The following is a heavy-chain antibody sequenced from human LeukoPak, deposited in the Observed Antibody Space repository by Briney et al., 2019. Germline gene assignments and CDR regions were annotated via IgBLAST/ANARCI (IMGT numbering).Heavy chain of an antibody. CDR3: ARFNVVTDAFDI. D-gene: IGHD2-21*02. Sequence: GGSLRLSCAASGLTVSSNYMSWVRQAPGKGLEWLSVIYNGDMTYYADSVKGRFAISRDNSKNTLYLQMNNLRAEDTAVYYCARFNVVTDAFDIWGQGTMVTVPS. CDR2: IYNGDMT. CDR1: GLTVSSNY. J-gene: IGHJ3*02. V-gene: IGHV3-66*01.